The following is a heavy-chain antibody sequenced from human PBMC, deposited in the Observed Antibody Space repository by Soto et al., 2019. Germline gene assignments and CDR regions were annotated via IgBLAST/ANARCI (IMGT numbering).Heavy chain of an antibody. CDR1: GGTFSSYA. Sequence: QVQLVQSGAEVKKPGSSVKVSCKASGGTFSSYAISWVRQAPGQGLEWMGGIIPIFGTANYAQQFQGRVTITADEATSTGYMEQSSLRSEDTPVYYCARSYCSGGRCYRPENHWFDPWGQGTLVTVSS. V-gene: IGHV1-69*12. CDR3: ARSYCSGGRCYRPENHWFDP. D-gene: IGHD2-15*01. J-gene: IGHJ5*02. CDR2: IIPIFGTA.